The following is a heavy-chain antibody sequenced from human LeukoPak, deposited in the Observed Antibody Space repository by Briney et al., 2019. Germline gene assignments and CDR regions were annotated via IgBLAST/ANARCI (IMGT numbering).Heavy chain of an antibody. D-gene: IGHD7-27*01. CDR3: AKDSNWAFDY. CDR1: GFTFSRYG. CDR2: IRKDGSDK. Sequence: GGSLRLSCGASGFTFSRYGIHWARQAPGKGLEWVTYIRKDGSDKYYADSVKGRFTITRDSSKNMVYLQMNSLRAEDTAVYYCAKDSNWAFDYRGQGTLVSVSS. J-gene: IGHJ4*02. V-gene: IGHV3-30*02.